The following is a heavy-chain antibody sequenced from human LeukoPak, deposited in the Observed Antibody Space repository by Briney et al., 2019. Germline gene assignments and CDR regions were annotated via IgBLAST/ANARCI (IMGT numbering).Heavy chain of an antibody. CDR1: GYTFTSYY. CDR3: ARDGRHRYYYDSSGFYGSWFDP. V-gene: IGHV1-46*01. CDR2: INPSGGST. Sequence: ASVKVSCKASGYTFTSYYIYWVRQAPGQGLEWRGVINPSGGSTNYAQKFQGRVTMTTDTSTSTAYMELRSLRSDDTAVYYCARDGRHRYYYDSSGFYGSWFDPWGQGTLVTVSS. D-gene: IGHD3-22*01. J-gene: IGHJ5*02.